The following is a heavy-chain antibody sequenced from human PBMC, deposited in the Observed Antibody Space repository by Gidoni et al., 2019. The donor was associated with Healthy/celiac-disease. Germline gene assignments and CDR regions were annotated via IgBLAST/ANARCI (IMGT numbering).Heavy chain of an antibody. Sequence: QVQLVQSGAEVKKPGSSVKVSCKASGGTFSSYAIRWVRQAPGQGLEWMGGIIPIFGTANYAQKFQGRVTITADKSTSTAYMELSSLRSEDTAVYYCASRGVEMATISDYYYYYYMDVWGKGTTVTVSS. CDR3: ASRGVEMATISDYYYYYYMDV. CDR2: IIPIFGTA. CDR1: GGTFSSYA. V-gene: IGHV1-69*06. D-gene: IGHD5-12*01. J-gene: IGHJ6*03.